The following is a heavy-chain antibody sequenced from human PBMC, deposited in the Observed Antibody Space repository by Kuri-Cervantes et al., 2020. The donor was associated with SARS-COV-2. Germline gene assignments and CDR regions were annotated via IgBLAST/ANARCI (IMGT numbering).Heavy chain of an antibody. CDR2: ISGSGGST. CDR3: ANLQWLLIDDAFDI. J-gene: IGHJ3*02. V-gene: IGHV3-23*01. CDR1: GFTFSSYA. Sequence: GGFLRLSFAASGFTFSSYAMGWVRQAPGKGLEWVSAISGSGGSTYYADSLKGRFTISRDKSKNTLYLQMHSLRAEDTAVYYCANLQWLLIDDAFDIWGQGTMVTVSS. D-gene: IGHD3-22*01.